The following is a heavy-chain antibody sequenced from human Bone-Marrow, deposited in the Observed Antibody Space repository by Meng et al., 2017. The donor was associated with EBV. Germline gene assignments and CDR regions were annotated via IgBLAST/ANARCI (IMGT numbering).Heavy chain of an antibody. Sequence: QVQLVQSGAEVKKPXSSVKVSCKTSGGPFTSDAISWVRQAPGQGLEWIGGLIPMLGAPNYAQKFQDRVTIIADKSTSTHYMELSSLRSDDTAVYYCASESGRGYTPDYWGRGTLVTVSS. CDR2: LIPMLGAP. CDR3: ASESGRGYTPDY. CDR1: GGPFTSDA. J-gene: IGHJ4*02. D-gene: IGHD3-10*01. V-gene: IGHV1-69*06.